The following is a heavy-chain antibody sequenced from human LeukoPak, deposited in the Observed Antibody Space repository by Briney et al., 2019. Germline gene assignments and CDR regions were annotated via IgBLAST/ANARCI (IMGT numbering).Heavy chain of an antibody. V-gene: IGHV5-51*01. D-gene: IGHD6-13*01. CDR2: IYPGDSDT. CDR1: GYSFTSYW. J-gene: IGHJ4*02. Sequence: GESLKISCKGSGYSFTSYWIGWVRQMPGKGLEWMGIIYPGDSDTRYSPSFQGQVTISADKSISTAYLQWSSLKASDTAMYYCATTETGYGSSWYPPFDYWGQGTLVTVSS. CDR3: ATTETGYGSSWYPPFDY.